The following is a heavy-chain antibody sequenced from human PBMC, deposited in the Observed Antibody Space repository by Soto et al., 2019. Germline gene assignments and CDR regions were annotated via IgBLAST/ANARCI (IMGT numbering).Heavy chain of an antibody. CDR1: GGSINLYY. CDR3: ARDRGVPAAIDYYYYGMDV. J-gene: IGHJ6*02. Sequence: SETLSLTCTVSGGSINLYYWSWIRQSPGKGLEWIGYVYYNGSTTYNPSLKSRVTISLDTSKNQFSLKLSSVTAADTAVYYCARDRGVPAAIDYYYYGMDVWGQGTTVT. D-gene: IGHD2-2*01. V-gene: IGHV4-59*12. CDR2: VYYNGST.